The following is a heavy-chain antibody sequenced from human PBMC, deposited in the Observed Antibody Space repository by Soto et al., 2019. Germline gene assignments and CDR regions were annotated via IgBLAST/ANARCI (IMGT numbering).Heavy chain of an antibody. CDR1: GFTFSSYE. V-gene: IGHV3-48*03. CDR2: ISSSGSTI. Sequence: GGSLRLSCAASGFTFSSYEMNWVRQAPGKGLEWVSYISSSGSTIYYADSVKGRFTISRDNAKNSLYLQMNSLRAEDTAVYYCARDLHDFWSGWYGMDVWGQGTTVTVSS. J-gene: IGHJ6*02. D-gene: IGHD3-3*01. CDR3: ARDLHDFWSGWYGMDV.